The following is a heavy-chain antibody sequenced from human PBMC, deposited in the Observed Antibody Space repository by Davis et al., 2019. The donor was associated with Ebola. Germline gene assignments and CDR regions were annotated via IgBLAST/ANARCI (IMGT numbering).Heavy chain of an antibody. CDR2: INHSGSI. D-gene: IGHD6-19*01. CDR1: GGSFSGYY. J-gene: IGHJ2*01. CDR3: ARVRVAGLWYFDL. Sequence: MPSETLSLTCAVYGGSFSGYYWSWIRQPPGKGLEWIGEINHSGSINYNPSLKSRVTISVDTSKNQFSLKLSSVTAADTAVYYCARVRVAGLWYFDLWGRGTLVTVSS. V-gene: IGHV4-34*01.